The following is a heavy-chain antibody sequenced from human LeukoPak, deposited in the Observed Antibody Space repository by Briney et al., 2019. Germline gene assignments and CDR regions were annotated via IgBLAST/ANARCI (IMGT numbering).Heavy chain of an antibody. J-gene: IGHJ4*02. CDR1: GGSISSYS. D-gene: IGHD2-15*01. CDR2: IYTSGST. CDR3: ARVDLRAAYFDY. V-gene: IGHV4-4*07. Sequence: SETLSLTCTVSGGSISSYSWSWIRQPAGKGLEWIGRIYTSGSTGYNPSLKSRVTMSVDTSKNQFSLKLSSVTAADTAVYYCARVDLRAAYFDYWGQGTLVTVSS.